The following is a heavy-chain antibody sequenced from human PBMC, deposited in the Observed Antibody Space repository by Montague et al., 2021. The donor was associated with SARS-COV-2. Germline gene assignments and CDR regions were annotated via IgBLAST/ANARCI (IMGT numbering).Heavy chain of an antibody. V-gene: IGHV4-34*01. CDR1: GGSLSGYY. J-gene: IGHJ6*02. CDR3: ASGIYPSGSYYNRYYYGLNI. Sequence: SETLSLTCAVYGGSLSGYYWGWIRQPPEKGLEWIGEINHSANTKYNPSLKSPVTISIDTSKNQFSLKMTSVTAADTATYYCASGIYPSGSYYNRYYYGLNIWGPGTPVIVSS. CDR2: INHSANT. D-gene: IGHD3-10*01.